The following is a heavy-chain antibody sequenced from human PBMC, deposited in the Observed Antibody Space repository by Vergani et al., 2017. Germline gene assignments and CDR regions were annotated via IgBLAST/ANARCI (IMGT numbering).Heavy chain of an antibody. CDR2: INPSGGSK. V-gene: IGHV1-46*01. CDR3: ARDRGGRIPLTTVTTLGWYFDY. CDR1: GYTFTSYY. D-gene: IGHD4-17*01. Sequence: QVQLVQSGAEVKKPGASVKVSCKASGYTFTSYYMHWVRQAPGQGLEWMGIINPSGGSKSYARKFQGRVTMTRDTSPITVYMERSSLRSGDTAVYYCARDRGGRIPLTTVTTLGWYFDYWGQGTLVTVSS. J-gene: IGHJ4*02.